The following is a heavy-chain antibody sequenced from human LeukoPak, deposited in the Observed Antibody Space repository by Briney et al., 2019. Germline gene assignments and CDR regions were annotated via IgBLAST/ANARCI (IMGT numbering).Heavy chain of an antibody. CDR2: IIPIFGTA. D-gene: IGHD2-2*01. J-gene: IGHJ4*02. Sequence: ASVKVSCKASGGTFSSCAISWVRQAPGQGLEWMGGIIPIFGTANYAQKFQGRVTITTDESTSTAYMELSSLRSEDTAVYYCASQSDCSSTSCSYYFDYWGQGTLVTVSS. CDR3: ASQSDCSSTSCSYYFDY. V-gene: IGHV1-69*05. CDR1: GGTFSSCA.